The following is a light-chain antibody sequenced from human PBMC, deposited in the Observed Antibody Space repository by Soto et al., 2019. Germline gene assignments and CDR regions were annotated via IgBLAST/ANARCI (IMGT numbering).Light chain of an antibody. CDR1: QSVNTN. V-gene: IGKV3-15*01. CDR2: GAS. J-gene: IGKJ1*01. CDR3: QEYNTWPWT. Sequence: ETVMTQSPATLSVSPGERATLSCRASQSVNTNLAWYQQKLGQAPRFLIFGASTRATGVPARFSGSGSGTEFSLTINSLQSEDFAVYYCQEYNTWPWTFGQGTKVEIK.